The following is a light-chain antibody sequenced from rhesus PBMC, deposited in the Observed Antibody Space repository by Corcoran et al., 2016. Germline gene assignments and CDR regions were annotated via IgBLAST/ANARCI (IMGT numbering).Light chain of an antibody. CDR2: YAS. J-gene: IGKJ1*01. CDR1: PGISNY. V-gene: IGKV1S14*01. CDR3: QQHNSYPPT. Sequence: DIQMTQSPSSLSAYVGDNVIITCRASPGISNYIAWSQQKPGKAPKPLIHYASNLESGVASRFSGSGSGTDFTLTISSLQPEDFATDDWQQHNSYPPTFGLGTKVEIK.